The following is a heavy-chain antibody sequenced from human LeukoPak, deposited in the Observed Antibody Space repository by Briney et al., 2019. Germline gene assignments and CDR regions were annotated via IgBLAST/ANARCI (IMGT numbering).Heavy chain of an antibody. D-gene: IGHD3-3*01. CDR3: ARDRREWLPRGMDV. Sequence: GASVKVSCKASGYTFTGYYMHWVRQVPGQGLEWMGWINPNSGGTNYAQKFQGRVTMTRDTSISTAYMELSRLRSDDTAVYYCARDRREWLPRGMDVWGRGTTVTVSS. CDR2: INPNSGGT. V-gene: IGHV1-2*02. CDR1: GYTFTGYY. J-gene: IGHJ6*02.